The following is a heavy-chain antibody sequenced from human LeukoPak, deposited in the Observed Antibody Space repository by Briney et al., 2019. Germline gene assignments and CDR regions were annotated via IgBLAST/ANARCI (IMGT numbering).Heavy chain of an antibody. Sequence: SETLSLTCAVYGGSFSGYYWSWIRQPPGKGLEWIGEINHSGSTNYNPSLKSRVTISVDTSKNQFSLKLSSVTAADTAVYYCARAGYSYGDGCFDYWGQGTLVTVSS. V-gene: IGHV4-34*01. J-gene: IGHJ4*02. D-gene: IGHD5-18*01. CDR1: GGSFSGYY. CDR2: INHSGST. CDR3: ARAGYSYGDGCFDY.